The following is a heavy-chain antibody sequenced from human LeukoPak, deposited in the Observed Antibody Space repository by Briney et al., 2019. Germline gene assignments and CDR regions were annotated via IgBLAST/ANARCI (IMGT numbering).Heavy chain of an antibody. Sequence: GGSLRLSCAATGFSVSRRAMSWVRQAPGKGLEWLASITNNGGKTYYAASVKGRFSISRDESQNTVYLAMSILGVEDTAVYYCAKDHPSDGWPTFEYWGQGVLVTVSS. J-gene: IGHJ4*02. CDR2: ITNNGGKT. CDR1: GFSVSRRA. V-gene: IGHV3-23*01. CDR3: AKDHPSDGWPTFEY. D-gene: IGHD2-15*01.